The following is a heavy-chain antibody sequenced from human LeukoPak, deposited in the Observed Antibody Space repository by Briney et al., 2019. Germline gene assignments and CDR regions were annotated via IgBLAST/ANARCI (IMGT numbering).Heavy chain of an antibody. D-gene: IGHD5-18*01. Sequence: GGSLRLSCAASGFTFDDYAMHWVRQAPGKGLEWVSLISWDGGSTYYADSVKGRFTISRDNAKNSLYLQMNSLRAEDTAVYYCARDPGYSYGYWGQGTPVTVSS. CDR1: GFTFDDYA. CDR2: ISWDGGST. V-gene: IGHV3-43D*03. CDR3: ARDPGYSYGY. J-gene: IGHJ4*02.